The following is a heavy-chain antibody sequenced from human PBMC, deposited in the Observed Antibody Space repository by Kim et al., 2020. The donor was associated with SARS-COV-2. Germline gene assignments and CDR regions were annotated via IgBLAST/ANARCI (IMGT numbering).Heavy chain of an antibody. J-gene: IGHJ6*02. Sequence: YYADSVNDRFTISRNNSKNTLYLQMNSLRAEDTAVYYCARDTRDYYGMDVWGQGTTVTVSS. CDR3: ARDTRDYYGMDV. V-gene: IGHV3-33*01.